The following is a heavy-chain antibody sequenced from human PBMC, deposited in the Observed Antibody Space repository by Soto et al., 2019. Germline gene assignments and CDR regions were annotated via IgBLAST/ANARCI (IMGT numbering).Heavy chain of an antibody. CDR3: ARTYTDAFDI. CDR2: FHYSRST. D-gene: IGHD2-2*02. CDR1: GGSISGYY. Sequence: QVQLQESGPGLVKPSETLSLTCSVSGGSISGYYWSWIRQPPGKGLEWIGYFHYSRSTNYNPSLKSRVTISVYTSKNQFSLNLSSVTAADTAVYYCARTYTDAFDIWGQGTMVTVSS. J-gene: IGHJ3*02. V-gene: IGHV4-59*01.